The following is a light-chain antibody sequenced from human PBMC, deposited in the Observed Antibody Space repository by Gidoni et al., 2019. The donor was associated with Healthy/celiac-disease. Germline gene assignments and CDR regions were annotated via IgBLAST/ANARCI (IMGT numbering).Light chain of an antibody. V-gene: IGKV3-20*01. Sequence: EIVLTLSPGTLSLSPGERATLSCRASQSVSSSYLAWYQQKPGQAPRLLIYGASSRATGIPDRFSGSGYGTDFTLTISRLEPEDFAVYYCQQYGSSPLTFGGGTKVEIK. J-gene: IGKJ4*01. CDR1: QSVSSSY. CDR2: GAS. CDR3: QQYGSSPLT.